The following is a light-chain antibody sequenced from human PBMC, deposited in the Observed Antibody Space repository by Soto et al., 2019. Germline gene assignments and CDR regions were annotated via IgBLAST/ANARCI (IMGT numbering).Light chain of an antibody. J-gene: IGLJ2*01. Sequence: SYELTQPLSVSVALGQTARITCGGNNIGTKSVHWYQQKPGQAPVLVIYRDNNRPSGIPERFSGSNSGNTATLTISRAQAADEADYSCQVWDSSTVVFGGGTKVTVL. CDR2: RDN. CDR3: QVWDSSTVV. V-gene: IGLV3-9*01. CDR1: NIGTKS.